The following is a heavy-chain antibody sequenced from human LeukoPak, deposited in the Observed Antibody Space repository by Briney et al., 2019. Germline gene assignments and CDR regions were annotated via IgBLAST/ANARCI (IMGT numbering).Heavy chain of an antibody. Sequence: ASVKVSCKASGYTFTSYYMHWVRQAPGQGLEWMGIINPSGGSTSYAQKFQGRVTMTRDTSTSTVYMELSSLRSEDTAVYYCARVGVVVITHHAFDIWGQGTMVTVSS. CDR2: INPSGGST. CDR1: GYTFTSYY. D-gene: IGHD3-22*01. CDR3: ARVGVVVITHHAFDI. V-gene: IGHV1-46*01. J-gene: IGHJ3*02.